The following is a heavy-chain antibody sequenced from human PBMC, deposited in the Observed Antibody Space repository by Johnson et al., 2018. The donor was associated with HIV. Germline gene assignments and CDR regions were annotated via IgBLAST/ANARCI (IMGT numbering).Heavy chain of an antibody. D-gene: IGHD3-16*02. J-gene: IGHJ3*02. CDR1: GFTFSTYG. Sequence: VQLVESGGGLVQPGGSLRMSCVASGFTFSTYGMTWVRQAPGKGLVWVSRIVSDVSSAIYTDSVTGRFTISRDNTKNTLYLQRNSLRAEYTAVYYCAKVGAFTFGGVIVLPSVAFDIWGQGTMVTVSS. CDR3: AKVGAFTFGGVIVLPSVAFDI. CDR2: IVSDVSSA. V-gene: IGHV3-23*04.